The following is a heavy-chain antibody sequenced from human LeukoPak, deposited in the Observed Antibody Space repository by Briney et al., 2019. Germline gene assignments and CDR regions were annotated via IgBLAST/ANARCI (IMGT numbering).Heavy chain of an antibody. CDR3: TRESGAFSPFGF. J-gene: IGHJ4*02. Sequence: PSETLSLTCAVSGVSITTTYWWSWVRQPPGKGLEWIGEVHLNGATNYNPSLESRFSMSIDKSNNHLSLEVTSVTAADTAMYYCTRESGAFSPFGFWGQGNLVTVSS. CDR2: VHLNGAT. V-gene: IGHV4-4*02. D-gene: IGHD1-26*01. CDR1: GVSITTTYW.